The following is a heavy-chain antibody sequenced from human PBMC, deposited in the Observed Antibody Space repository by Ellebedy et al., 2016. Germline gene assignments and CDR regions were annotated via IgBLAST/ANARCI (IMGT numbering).Heavy chain of an antibody. D-gene: IGHD2-2*01. J-gene: IGHJ6*03. CDR1: GDSISSGGYY. CDR2: IFYTGST. CDR3: ARGGREDLVLVPAALSVYYHMDV. V-gene: IGHV4-31*03. Sequence: SETLSLXCTVSGDSISSGGYYWSWVRQHPGKGLEWIGNIFYTGSTYYNPSLKSRGTISVDMSKNQFSLNLRSVSAADTAVYYCARGGREDLVLVPAALSVYYHMDVWGKGTTVTVSS.